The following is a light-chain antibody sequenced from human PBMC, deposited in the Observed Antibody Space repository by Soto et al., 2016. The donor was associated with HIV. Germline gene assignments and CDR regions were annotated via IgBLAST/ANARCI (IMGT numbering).Light chain of an antibody. J-gene: IGLJ2*01. CDR1: NLGDKY. CDR3: QAWDTNTYVI. Sequence: SFELSQPPSLSVSPGQTASITCSGENLGDKYVCWYQQKPGQSPVLVIHQDSERPSGIPERFSGSNSGNTATLTICGTQAMDEGDYYCQAWDTNTYVIFGGGTKLTVL. V-gene: IGLV3-1*01. CDR2: QDS.